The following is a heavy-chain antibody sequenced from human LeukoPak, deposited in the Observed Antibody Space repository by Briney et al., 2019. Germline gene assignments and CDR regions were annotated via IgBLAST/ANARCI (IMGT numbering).Heavy chain of an antibody. CDR2: IYHSGST. Sequence: SETLSLTCAVSAYSISSGYYWGWIRQPPGKGLEWIGSIYHSGSTYYNPSLKSRVTISVDTSKNQFSLKLSSVTAADTAVYYCARGGYSSGWYTKNVWGQGTLVTVSS. V-gene: IGHV4-38-2*01. CDR1: AYSISSGYY. CDR3: ARGGYSSGWYTKNV. J-gene: IGHJ4*02. D-gene: IGHD6-19*01.